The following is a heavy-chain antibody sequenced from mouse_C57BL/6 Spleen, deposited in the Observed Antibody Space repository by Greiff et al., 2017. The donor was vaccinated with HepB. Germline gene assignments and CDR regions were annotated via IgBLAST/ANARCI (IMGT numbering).Heavy chain of an antibody. CDR1: GFSLTSYG. CDR3: ARNDYDYDRYFDV. Sequence: VKLMESGPGLVQPSQSLSITCTVSGFSLTSYGVHWVRQSPGKGLEWLGVIWSGGSTDYNAAFISRLSISKDNSKSHVFCKMNSLHADDTAIYYCARNDYDYDRYFDVWGTGTTVTVSS. J-gene: IGHJ1*03. V-gene: IGHV2-2*01. CDR2: IWSGGST. D-gene: IGHD2-4*01.